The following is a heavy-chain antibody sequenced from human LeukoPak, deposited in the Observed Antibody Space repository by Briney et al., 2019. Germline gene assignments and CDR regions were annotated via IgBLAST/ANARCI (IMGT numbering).Heavy chain of an antibody. J-gene: IGHJ5*02. D-gene: IGHD2-2*01. CDR2: IRYDGSNK. Sequence: GGSLRLSCAASGFTFSSYGMHWVRQAPGKGLEGVAFIRYDGSNKYYADSVKGRFTISRENSKNTLYLQMNSLRAEDTAVYYCAKDLEYCSSTSCYPNWFDPWGQGTLVTVS. CDR3: AKDLEYCSSTSCYPNWFDP. V-gene: IGHV3-30*02. CDR1: GFTFSSYG.